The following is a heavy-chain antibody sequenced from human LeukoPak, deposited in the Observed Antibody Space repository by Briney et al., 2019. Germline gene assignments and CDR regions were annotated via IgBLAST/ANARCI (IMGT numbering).Heavy chain of an antibody. V-gene: IGHV3-64*01. CDR3: ARASLVLGDAFDI. D-gene: IGHD3-10*01. CDR2: ISSNGGST. Sequence: GGSLRLSRAASGFTFSSYAMHWVRQAPGKGLEYVSAISSNGGSTYYANSVKGRFTISRDNSKNTLYLQMGSLRAEDMAVYYCARASLVLGDAFDIWGQGTMVTVSS. CDR1: GFTFSSYA. J-gene: IGHJ3*02.